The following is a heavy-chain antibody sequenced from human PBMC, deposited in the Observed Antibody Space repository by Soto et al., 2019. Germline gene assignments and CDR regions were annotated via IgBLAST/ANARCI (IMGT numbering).Heavy chain of an antibody. CDR2: ISYDGSNK. CDR1: GFTFSSYG. V-gene: IGHV3-30*18. J-gene: IGHJ4*02. CDR3: AKAGIVGSSWYLPIDY. D-gene: IGHD6-13*01. Sequence: GGSLRLSCAASGFTFSSYGMHWVRQAPGKGLEWVAVISYDGSNKYYADSVKGRFTISRDNSKNTLYLQMNSLRAEDTAVYYCAKAGIVGSSWYLPIDYWGQGTLVTVSS.